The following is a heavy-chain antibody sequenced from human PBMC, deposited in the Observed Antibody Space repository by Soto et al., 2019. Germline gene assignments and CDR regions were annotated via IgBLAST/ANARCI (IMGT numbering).Heavy chain of an antibody. CDR1: GGSVSSGSYY. Sequence: SETLSLTCTVSGGSVSSGSYYWSWIRQPPGKGLEWIGYIYYSGSTNYNPSLKSRVTISVDTSKNQFSLKLSSVTAADTAVYYCAREGGVDTAMVTYFDYWGQGTLVTVSS. CDR3: AREGGVDTAMVTYFDY. D-gene: IGHD5-18*01. CDR2: IYYSGST. V-gene: IGHV4-61*01. J-gene: IGHJ4*02.